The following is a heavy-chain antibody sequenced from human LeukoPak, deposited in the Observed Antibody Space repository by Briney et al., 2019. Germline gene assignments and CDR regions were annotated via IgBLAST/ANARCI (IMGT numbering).Heavy chain of an antibody. J-gene: IGHJ6*02. CDR3: ARNLVIMGYYGIDV. Sequence: PGGSLRLSCAASGFTFSSYWMSWVRQAPGEGLEWVANIKQEGSEKYYVDSVKGRFTISRDNAKNSLYLQMNSLRAEDTAVYYCARNLVIMGYYGIDVWGQGTTVTVSS. CDR2: IKQEGSEK. V-gene: IGHV3-7*01. D-gene: IGHD3-3*01. CDR1: GFTFSSYW.